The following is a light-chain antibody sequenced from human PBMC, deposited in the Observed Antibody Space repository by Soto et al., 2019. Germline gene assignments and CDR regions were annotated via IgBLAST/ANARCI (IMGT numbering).Light chain of an antibody. Sequence: QSVLAQPASVSGSPGQSVTISCTGTSSDVGAYNSVSWYQQHPDKAPQLMIYKGTQRPSGVSNRFSGSTSGNAASLTIFGLQAGDEADYFCCSSAPESTYVFGTGTKVTVL. CDR3: CSSAPESTYV. J-gene: IGLJ1*01. CDR1: SSDVGAYNS. V-gene: IGLV2-23*01. CDR2: KGT.